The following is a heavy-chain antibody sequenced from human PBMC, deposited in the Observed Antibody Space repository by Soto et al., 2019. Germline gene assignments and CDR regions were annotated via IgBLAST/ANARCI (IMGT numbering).Heavy chain of an antibody. J-gene: IGHJ5*02. D-gene: IGHD3-10*01. V-gene: IGHV3-15*01. Sequence: GGSLRLSCAASGFTFSNAWMSWVRQAPGKGLEWVGRIKSKTDGGTTDYAAPVKGRFTISRDDSKNTLYLQMNSLKTEDTAVYYCTTDKPLLWFGELFSNWFDPWGQGTLVTVSS. CDR1: GFTFSNAW. CDR3: TTDKPLLWFGELFSNWFDP. CDR2: IKSKTDGGTT.